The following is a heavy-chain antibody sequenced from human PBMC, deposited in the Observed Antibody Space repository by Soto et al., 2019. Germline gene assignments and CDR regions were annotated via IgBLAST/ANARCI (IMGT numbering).Heavy chain of an antibody. CDR1: GYTFTSYA. D-gene: IGHD4-17*01. CDR3: ARDASDGDYYYSYLDV. Sequence: ASVKVSCKASGYTFTSYAMHWVRQAPGQRLEWMGWINAGNGNTKYSQKFQGRVTITRDTSASTAYMELSSLRSEDTAVYYCARDASDGDYYYSYLDVWGNGTTVTVSS. J-gene: IGHJ6*03. CDR2: INAGNGNT. V-gene: IGHV1-3*01.